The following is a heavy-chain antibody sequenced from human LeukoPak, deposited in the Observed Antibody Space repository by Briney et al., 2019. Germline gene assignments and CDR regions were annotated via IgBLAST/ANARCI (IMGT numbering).Heavy chain of an antibody. Sequence: SETLSLTCSVSGGSISSCTYSWGWIRQPPGKGLEWIGSIYHSGSTYYNPSLKSRVTISVDTSKNQFSLKLSSVTAADTAVYYCARGVIAAGGNDFDYWGQGTLVTVSS. CDR2: IYHSGST. CDR3: ARGVIAAGGNDFDY. V-gene: IGHV4-39*07. D-gene: IGHD6-13*01. J-gene: IGHJ4*02. CDR1: GGSISSCTYS.